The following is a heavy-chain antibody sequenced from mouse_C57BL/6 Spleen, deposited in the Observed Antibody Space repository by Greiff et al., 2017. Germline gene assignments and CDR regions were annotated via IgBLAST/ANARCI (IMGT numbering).Heavy chain of an antibody. D-gene: IGHD1-1*01. V-gene: IGHV5-4*01. J-gene: IGHJ2*01. Sequence: EVQLVESGGGLVKPGGSLKLFCAASGFTFSSYAMSWVRQTPEKRLEWVATISDGGSYTYYPDNVKGRFTISRDNAKNNLYLQRSHLKSEDTAMYYCAKYGSRYHYVDYWGQGTTLTVSS. CDR2: ISDGGSYT. CDR1: GFTFSSYA. CDR3: AKYGSRYHYVDY.